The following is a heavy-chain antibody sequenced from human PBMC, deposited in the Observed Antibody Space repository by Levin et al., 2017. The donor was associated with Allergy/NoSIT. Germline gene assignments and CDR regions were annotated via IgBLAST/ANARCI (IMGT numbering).Heavy chain of an antibody. J-gene: IGHJ6*02. Sequence: SVKVSCTASGGTFSSYALSWVRQAPGQGLEWMGGIIPIFGTAKYAQKFQDRITITADDSATTAYLELSGLRSEDTAVDYCARGDYHDSSVTYYYFHMDVWGQGTTVTVS. D-gene: IGHD3-22*01. CDR3: ARGDYHDSSVTYYYFHMDV. CDR2: IIPIFGTA. V-gene: IGHV1-69*13. CDR1: GGTFSSYA.